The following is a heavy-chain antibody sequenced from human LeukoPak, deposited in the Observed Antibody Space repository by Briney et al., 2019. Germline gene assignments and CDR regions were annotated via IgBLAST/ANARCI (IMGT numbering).Heavy chain of an antibody. J-gene: IGHJ6*02. Sequence: GGSLRLSCAASGFTVSSNYMSWVRQAPGKGLEWVSVIYSGGTTYYADSVKGRFTISRDNSKNTLYLQMNCLSAEDTAVYYCARDNLGSSGYYYYGMDVWGQGTTVTVSS. CDR1: GFTVSSNY. CDR2: IYSGGTT. CDR3: ARDNLGSSGYYYYGMDV. D-gene: IGHD3-22*01. V-gene: IGHV3-66*02.